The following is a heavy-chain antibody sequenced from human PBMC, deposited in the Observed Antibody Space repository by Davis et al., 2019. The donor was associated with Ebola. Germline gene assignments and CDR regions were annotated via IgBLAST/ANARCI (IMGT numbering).Heavy chain of an antibody. V-gene: IGHV1-8*01. J-gene: IGHJ4*02. D-gene: IGHD6-13*01. CDR3: ARHIAAAGKFDY. Sequence: ASVKVSCKASGYTFTGYDINWVRQATGQGLEWMGWMNPNSANTGYAQKFQGRVTMTRNTSISTAYMELSSLRSEDTAVYYCARHIAAAGKFDYWGQGTLVTVSS. CDR1: GYTFTGYD. CDR2: MNPNSANT.